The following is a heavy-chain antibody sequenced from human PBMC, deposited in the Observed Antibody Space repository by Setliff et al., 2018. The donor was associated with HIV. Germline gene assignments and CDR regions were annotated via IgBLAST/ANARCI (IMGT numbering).Heavy chain of an antibody. D-gene: IGHD5-18*01. V-gene: IGHV3-11*04. J-gene: IGHJ4*02. CDR2: ISPNGNSM. CDR3: AKGGYGGAYYVAGY. CDR1: GFTFSDYY. Sequence: PGGSLRLSCAASGFTFSDYYMTWIRQAPGKGLEWVSYISPNGNSMYYADSVKGRFTISRDNAKNTVSLQMTNLGTGDTATYYCAKGGYGGAYYVAGYWGQGTLVTVSS.